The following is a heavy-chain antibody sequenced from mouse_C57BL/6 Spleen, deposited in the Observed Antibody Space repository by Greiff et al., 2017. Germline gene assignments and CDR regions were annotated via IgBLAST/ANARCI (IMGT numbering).Heavy chain of an antibody. CDR3: APKFYGSNYPAWFAY. Sequence: QVQLKQSGAELARPGASVKLSCKASGYTFTSYGISWVKQRTGQGLEWIGEIYPKSGNTYYNEKFKGKATLTADKSSSTAYMELRSLTSEDAAVYVCAPKFYGSNYPAWFAYWGQGTLVTVSA. CDR1: GYTFTSYG. V-gene: IGHV1-81*01. D-gene: IGHD1-1*01. J-gene: IGHJ3*01. CDR2: IYPKSGNT.